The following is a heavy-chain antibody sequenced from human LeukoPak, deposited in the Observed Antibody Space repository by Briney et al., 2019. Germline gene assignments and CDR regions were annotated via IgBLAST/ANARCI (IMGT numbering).Heavy chain of an antibody. J-gene: IGHJ4*02. CDR2: INPSGGST. CDR1: GYTFTSYY. V-gene: IGHV1-46*01. D-gene: IGHD4-23*01. Sequence: ASVKVSCKASGYTFTSYYMHWVRQAPGQGLEWIGIINPSGGSTSYARKFQGRVAMTRDTSTSTVYMELSSLRSEDTAVYYCARDSDYGGNGGNYYFDYWGQGTLVTVSS. CDR3: ARDSDYGGNGGNYYFDY.